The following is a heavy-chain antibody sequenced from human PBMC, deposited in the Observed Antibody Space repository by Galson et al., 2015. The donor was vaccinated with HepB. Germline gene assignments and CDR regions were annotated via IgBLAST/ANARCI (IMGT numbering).Heavy chain of an antibody. Sequence: SVKVSCKVSGGYFNNYAVSWVRQAPGQGLEWMGGIIPIFGTPNYAQRFQGRVSITADKSTSTVYMELYSLLSGDTAKYYCASPPRVRGVITWYQFDYWGQGTLVTVSS. CDR2: IIPIFGTP. CDR1: GGYFNNYA. D-gene: IGHD3-10*01. V-gene: IGHV1-69*06. CDR3: ASPPRVRGVITWYQFDY. J-gene: IGHJ4*02.